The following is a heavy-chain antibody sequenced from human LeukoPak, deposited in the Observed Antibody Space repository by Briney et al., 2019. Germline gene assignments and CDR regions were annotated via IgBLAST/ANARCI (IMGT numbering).Heavy chain of an antibody. Sequence: SSETLSLTCTVSDGSSSSNSHYWGWIRQPPGTGLEWIADIFHNGNTAYNPSLKRRVTISIDTSQNQLSLRLRSVTAADTAVYYCARVGWGNVAAYPNWLDPRGQGTVVTVSS. CDR1: DGSSSSNSHY. CDR3: ARVGWGNVAAYPNWLDP. J-gene: IGHJ5*02. D-gene: IGHD3-16*01. CDR2: IFHNGNT. V-gene: IGHV4-39*07.